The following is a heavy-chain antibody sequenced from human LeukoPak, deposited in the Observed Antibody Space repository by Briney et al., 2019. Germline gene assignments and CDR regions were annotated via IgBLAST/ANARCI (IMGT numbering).Heavy chain of an antibody. D-gene: IGHD4-17*01. J-gene: IGHJ4*02. CDR1: GGSISSYY. V-gene: IGHV4-59*01. CDR2: IYYSGST. CDR3: ARARRDYGDYGSLDY. Sequence: PSETLSLTCTVSGGSISSYYWSWIRQPPGKGLEWIGYIYYSGSTNYNPSLKSRVTISVDTSKNQFSLKLSSVTAADTAVYYCARARRDYGDYGSLDYWGQGTLVTVSS.